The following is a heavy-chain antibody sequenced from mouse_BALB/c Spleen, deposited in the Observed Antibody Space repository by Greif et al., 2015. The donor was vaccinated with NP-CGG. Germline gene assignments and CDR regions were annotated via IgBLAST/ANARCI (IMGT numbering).Heavy chain of an antibody. CDR3: ATYYYGSSGFAY. J-gene: IGHJ3*01. Sequence: QLQQSGAELVKPGASVKLSCTASGFNIKDTYMPWVKQRPEQGLEWIGRIDPANGNTKYDPKFQGKATITADTSSNTAYLQLSSLTSEDTAVYYCATYYYGSSGFAYWGQGTLVTVSA. D-gene: IGHD1-1*01. CDR1: GFNIKDTY. V-gene: IGHV14-3*02. CDR2: IDPANGNT.